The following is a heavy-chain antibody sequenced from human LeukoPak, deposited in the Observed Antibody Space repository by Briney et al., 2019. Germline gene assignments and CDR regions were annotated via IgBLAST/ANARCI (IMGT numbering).Heavy chain of an antibody. CDR1: GGSISSSSYY. V-gene: IGHV4-39*01. J-gene: IGHJ4*02. CDR2: IYYSGST. Sequence: SETLSLTCTVSGGSISSSSYYWGWIRQPPGKGLEWIGSIYYSGSTYYNPSLKSRVTISVDTSKNQFSLKLSSVTAADTAVYYCAGHKSHITGIAAAAIYWGQGTLVTVSS. CDR3: AGHKSHITGIAAAAIY. D-gene: IGHD6-13*01.